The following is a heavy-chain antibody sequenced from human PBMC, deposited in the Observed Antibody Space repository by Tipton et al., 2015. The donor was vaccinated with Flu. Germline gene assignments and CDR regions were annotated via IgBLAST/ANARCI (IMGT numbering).Heavy chain of an antibody. J-gene: IGHJ6*02. CDR3: VRGPLPDSNWYNGMDV. D-gene: IGHD6-13*01. Sequence: GSLRLSCAASGFTFSLYDIHWVRQVTGKSLEWVSAIGSAGVTHYSDSVKGRFTITRDNVKNSLYLQMSSLRVGDTAVYYCVRGPLPDSNWYNGMDVWGQGTTVTVSS. V-gene: IGHV3-13*01. CDR1: GFTFSLYD. CDR2: IGSAGVT.